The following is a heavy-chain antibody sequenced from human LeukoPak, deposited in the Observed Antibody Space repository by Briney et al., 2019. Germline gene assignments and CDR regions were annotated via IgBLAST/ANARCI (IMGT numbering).Heavy chain of an antibody. CDR3: ARNVKYNWFDP. D-gene: IGHD2/OR15-2a*01. V-gene: IGHV4-34*01. CDR1: GGSFSGYY. CDR2: INHSGST. J-gene: IGHJ5*02. Sequence: WETLSLTCAVYGGSFSGYYWSWIRQPPGKGLEWIGEINHSGSTNYNPSLKSRVTISVDTSKNQFSLKLSSVTAADTAVYYCARNVKYNWFDPWGQGTLVTVSS.